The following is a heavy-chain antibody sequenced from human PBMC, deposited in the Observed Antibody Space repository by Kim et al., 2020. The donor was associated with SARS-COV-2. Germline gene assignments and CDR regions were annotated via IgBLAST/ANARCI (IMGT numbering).Heavy chain of an antibody. V-gene: IGHV6-1*01. D-gene: IGHD4-17*01. J-gene: IGHJ6*02. CDR1: GDSVSTNSGA. Sequence: SQTLSLTCAISGDSVSTNSGAWNRIRQSPSRGLEWLGRTYYRSKWFYDYAVSVKTRIIINTDTSKNQFSLQLNSVTPEDTAVYYCARDYGDSYYYYHGMDVWGQGTTVTVSS. CDR2: TYYRSKWFY. CDR3: ARDYGDSYYYYHGMDV.